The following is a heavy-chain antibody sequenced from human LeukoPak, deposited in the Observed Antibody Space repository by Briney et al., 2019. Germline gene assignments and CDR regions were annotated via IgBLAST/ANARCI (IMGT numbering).Heavy chain of an antibody. CDR1: GFTFTNYA. V-gene: IGHV3-23*01. Sequence: PGGSLRLSCAASGFTFTNYAMSWVRQAPGKGLEWASAIVGSGGVTFYADSVKGRFTISRDNSKNTVFLQMNSLRAEDTAVYYCAKARLSTGWAYNDYWGPGTLVTVSS. D-gene: IGHD6-19*01. CDR3: AKARLSTGWAYNDY. CDR2: IVGSGGVT. J-gene: IGHJ4*02.